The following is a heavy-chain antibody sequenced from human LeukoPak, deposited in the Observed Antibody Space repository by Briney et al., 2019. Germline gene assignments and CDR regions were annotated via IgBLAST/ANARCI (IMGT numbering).Heavy chain of an antibody. J-gene: IGHJ4*02. CDR2: MNPSSGNT. V-gene: IGHV1-8*02. CDR1: RYTFTSYD. D-gene: IGHD2-15*01. CDR3: ARAGGYCGRISCPYYFDY. Sequence: ASVKVSCKASRYTFTSYDIYWVRQATGRGLEWMGWMNPSSGNTGYAQKFQGRVTMTRNTSISTAYMELSSLRSEDTAVYYCARAGGYCGRISCPYYFDYWGQGSLVAVSS.